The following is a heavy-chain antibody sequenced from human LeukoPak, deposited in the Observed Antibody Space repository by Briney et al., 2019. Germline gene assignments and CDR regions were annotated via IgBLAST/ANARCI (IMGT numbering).Heavy chain of an antibody. CDR1: GGSISSYY. CDR2: IYYSGST. CDR3: ASSTRKYYFDY. Sequence: SETLSLTRTVSGGSISSYYWSWIRQPPGKGLEWIGYIYYSGSTNYNPSLKSRVTISVDTSKNQFSLKLSSVTAADTAVYYCASSTRKYYFDYWGQGTLVTVSS. D-gene: IGHD2-2*01. J-gene: IGHJ4*02. V-gene: IGHV4-59*01.